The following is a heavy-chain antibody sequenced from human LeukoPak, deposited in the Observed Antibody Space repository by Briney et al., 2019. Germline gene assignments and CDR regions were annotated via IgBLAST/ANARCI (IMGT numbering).Heavy chain of an antibody. V-gene: IGHV5-51*01. CDR1: GYSFTSYW. J-gene: IGHJ2*01. Sequence: GESLKLSCKGSGYSFTSYWIGWVRPMTGKGLEWMGIIYPGDPDTRYSPSFQGQVTISADKSISTAYLQWSSLKASDTAMYYCARLPNVVPWYFDLWGRGTLVTVSS. D-gene: IGHD2-2*01. CDR3: ARLPNVVPWYFDL. CDR2: IYPGDPDT.